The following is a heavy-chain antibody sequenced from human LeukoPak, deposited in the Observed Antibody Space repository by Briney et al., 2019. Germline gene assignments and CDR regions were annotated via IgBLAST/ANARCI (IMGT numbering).Heavy chain of an antibody. J-gene: IGHJ4*02. Sequence: GESLKISCKASGYTFTSYHIHWVREAPGQGLEWMGMINPSGGSTSSAQKFQGRVTMTRDTSTSTVYMELSSLTSGDTAVYYCGRDHRDGYPTPPDFWGQGTQVTVSS. CDR2: INPSGGST. CDR1: GYTFTSYH. V-gene: IGHV1-46*01. CDR3: GRDHRDGYPTPPDF. D-gene: IGHD5-24*01.